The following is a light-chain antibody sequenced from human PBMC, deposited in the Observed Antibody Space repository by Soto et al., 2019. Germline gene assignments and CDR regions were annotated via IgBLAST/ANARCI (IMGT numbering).Light chain of an antibody. V-gene: IGKV2D-30*01. CDR1: QSLVYSDGETY. CDR2: KAS. Sequence: DAVLTQSPLSLPVTLGQPASISCRSSQSLVYSDGETYLNWYQQKPGKAPKLLIYKASTLKSGVPSRFSGSGSGTEFTLTISSLQPDDFATYYCQHYNSYSEAFGQGTKVDI. J-gene: IGKJ1*01. CDR3: QHYNSYSEA.